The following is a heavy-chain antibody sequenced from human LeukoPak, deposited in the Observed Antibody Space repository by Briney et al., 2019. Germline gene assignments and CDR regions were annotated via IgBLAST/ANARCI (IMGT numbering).Heavy chain of an antibody. J-gene: IGHJ4*02. CDR2: ISYDGSNK. CDR3: AKDRVGGREPQLGSFDY. V-gene: IGHV3-30*18. Sequence: GGSLRLSCAASGFTFSSYGMHWVRQAPGKGLEWVAVISYDGSNKYYADSVKGRFTISRDNSKNTLYLQMNSLRAEDTAVYYCAKDRVGGREPQLGSFDYWGQGTLVTVSS. D-gene: IGHD3-3*01. CDR1: GFTFSSYG.